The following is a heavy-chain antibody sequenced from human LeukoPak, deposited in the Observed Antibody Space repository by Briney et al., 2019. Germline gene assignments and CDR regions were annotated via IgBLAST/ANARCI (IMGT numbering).Heavy chain of an antibody. D-gene: IGHD1-26*01. J-gene: IGHJ6*03. CDR3: ARGSGGYMDV. CDR1: GGTFSSYA. V-gene: IGHV1-69*05. CDR2: IIPIFGTA. Sequence: SVKVSCKASGGTFSSYAISWVRQAPGQGLEWMGGIIPIFGTANYAQKFQGRVTMTRDTSISTAYMELSRLRSDDTAVYYCARGSGGYMDVWGKGTTVTVSS.